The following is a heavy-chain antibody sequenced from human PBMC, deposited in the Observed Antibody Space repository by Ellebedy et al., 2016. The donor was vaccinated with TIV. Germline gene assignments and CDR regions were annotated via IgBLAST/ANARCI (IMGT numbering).Heavy chain of an antibody. J-gene: IGHJ3*02. CDR2: IWYDGDIK. CDR1: GFTFSTYG. CDR3: ARSAPRAAMAADAFDI. V-gene: IGHV3-33*01. D-gene: IGHD5-18*01. Sequence: GESLKISCAASGFTFSTYGMHWVRQAPGKGLEWVAIIWYDGDIKQYADSVKGRFTISRDNSKNTLYLQMNSLRVEDTAVYYCARSAPRAAMAADAFDIWGQGTMVTVSS.